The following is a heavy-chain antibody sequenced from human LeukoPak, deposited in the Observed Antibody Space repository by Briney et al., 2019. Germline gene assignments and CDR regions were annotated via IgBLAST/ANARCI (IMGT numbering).Heavy chain of an antibody. J-gene: IGHJ4*02. D-gene: IGHD2-15*01. V-gene: IGHV4-39*01. CDR2: IYYSGST. Sequence: SETLSLTCTVSVGSISSSSYYWGWIRQPPGKGLEWIGSIYYSGSTYYNPSLKSRVTISVDTSKNQFSLKLSSVTAADTAVYYCARRLAFPLVVAATGGDYWGQGTLVTVSS. CDR1: VGSISSSSYY. CDR3: ARRLAFPLVVAATGGDY.